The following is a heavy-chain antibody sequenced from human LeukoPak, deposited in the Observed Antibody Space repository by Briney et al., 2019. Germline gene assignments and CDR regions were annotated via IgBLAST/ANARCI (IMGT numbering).Heavy chain of an antibody. D-gene: IGHD3-9*01. CDR2: IHHSGST. J-gene: IGHJ5*02. CDR3: ARDLTFHHDIPGYFYWFDP. CDR1: GGPISSSNYF. V-gene: IGHV4-39*07. Sequence: SEALSLTCSAFGGPISSSNYFWGWIRQPPGKGLEWIGSIHHSGSTHFNPSLKSRVTMSVDTSKNQFSLKLSSVTAADTAVYFCARDLTFHHDIPGYFYWFDPWGQGTLVTVSS.